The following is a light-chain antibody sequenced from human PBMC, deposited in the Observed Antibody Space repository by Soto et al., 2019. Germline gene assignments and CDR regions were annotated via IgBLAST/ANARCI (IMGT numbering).Light chain of an antibody. J-gene: IGLJ3*02. CDR1: TGTVTSGYF. CDR3: LLYYGDGNWV. CDR2: STS. Sequence: QAVVTQEPSLTVPPGGTVTLTCASSTGTVTSGYFPSWFQKKPGQAPRALIYSTSNRHSWTPARFSGSLLGGKAALTLSAVQPEDEADYYCLLYYGDGNWVFGGGTKLTVL. V-gene: IGLV7-43*01.